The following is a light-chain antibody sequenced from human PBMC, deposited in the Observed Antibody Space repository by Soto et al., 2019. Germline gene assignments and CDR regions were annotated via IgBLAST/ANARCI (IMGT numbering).Light chain of an antibody. J-gene: IGLJ1*01. Sequence: QSALTQPASVSGSPGQSITISCTGTSSDVGSYNLVSWYQQHPGKAPKLMIYEVSKRPSGVSNRFSGSKSGNTASLTISGLQADDEADYYCCSYAGSSNLYVFGTGTKVTVL. V-gene: IGLV2-23*02. CDR2: EVS. CDR3: CSYAGSSNLYV. CDR1: SSDVGSYNL.